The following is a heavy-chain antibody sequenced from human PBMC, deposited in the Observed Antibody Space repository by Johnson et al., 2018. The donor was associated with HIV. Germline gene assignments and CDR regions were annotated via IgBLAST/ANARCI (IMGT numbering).Heavy chain of an antibody. V-gene: IGHV3-20*04. Sequence: VQLVESGGGVVRPGGSLRLSCAASGFTFDDYGMSWVRQAPGKGLEWVSGITWNGGSTGYADSVKGRFTISRDNAKNPLYLQMNSLRAEDTAVDYCAKSTQANILRESGPYGAFDIWGQGTMVTVSS. CDR1: GFTFDDYG. CDR3: AKSTQANILRESGPYGAFDI. D-gene: IGHD3-10*01. CDR2: ITWNGGST. J-gene: IGHJ3*02.